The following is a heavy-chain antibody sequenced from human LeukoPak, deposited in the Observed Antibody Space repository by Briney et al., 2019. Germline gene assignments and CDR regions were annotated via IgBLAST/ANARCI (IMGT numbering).Heavy chain of an antibody. CDR3: ARRDSRGWYGGDY. CDR2: ISSSGSYL. J-gene: IGHJ4*02. Sequence: GGSLRLSCAASGFTFSSYSMNWVRQAPGKGLEWVSSISSSGSYLYYADSVKGRFTISRDNTKNSLYLQMNSLRAEDTAVYYCARRDSRGWYGGDYWGQGTLVIVSS. V-gene: IGHV3-21*01. D-gene: IGHD6-19*01. CDR1: GFTFSSYS.